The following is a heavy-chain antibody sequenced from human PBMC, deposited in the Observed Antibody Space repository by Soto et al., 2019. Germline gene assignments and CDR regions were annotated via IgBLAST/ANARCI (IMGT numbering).Heavy chain of an antibody. J-gene: IGHJ4*02. CDR2: IKSSGSPI. D-gene: IGHD4-4*01. V-gene: IGHV3-48*03. CDR1: GFTFSSYD. Sequence: GGSLRLSCAASGFTFSSYDMNWVRQAPGKGLEWVSYIKSSGSPIYYADFVKGRFTIYRDNAKNSLFLQMNSLRAEDTAVYYCARAGTVWLFDRWGQGTQVTVSS. CDR3: ARAGTVWLFDR.